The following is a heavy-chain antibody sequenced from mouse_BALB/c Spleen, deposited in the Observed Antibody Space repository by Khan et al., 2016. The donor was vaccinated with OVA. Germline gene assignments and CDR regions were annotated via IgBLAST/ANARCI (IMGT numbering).Heavy chain of an antibody. J-gene: IGHJ2*01. V-gene: IGHV1S132*01. Sequence: QVQLKESGAELVRPGASVKLSCKTSGYIFTSYWIHWVKQRSGQGLEWIARIYPGTDNTYYNEKLKDRATLTTDTSSSTAYMQLSSLESEDAAVYFCAREEALYYFDYWGQGTTLTVSS. CDR1: GYIFTSYW. D-gene: IGHD3-2*02. CDR2: IYPGTDNT. CDR3: AREEALYYFDY.